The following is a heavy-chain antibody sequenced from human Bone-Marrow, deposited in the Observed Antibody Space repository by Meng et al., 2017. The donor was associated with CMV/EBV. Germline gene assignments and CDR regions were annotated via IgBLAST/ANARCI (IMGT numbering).Heavy chain of an antibody. CDR2: INHSGST. D-gene: IGHD2-2*01. CDR3: ARARRYQLLRRTYYYYGMDV. J-gene: IGHJ6*02. V-gene: IGHV4-34*01. Sequence: GSLRLSCAVYGGSFRGYYWSWIRQPPGKGLEWIGEINHSGSTNYNPSLKSRVTISVDTSKNQFSLKLRSVTAADTAVYYCARARRYQLLRRTYYYYGMDVWGQGTTVTVSS. CDR1: GGSFRGYY.